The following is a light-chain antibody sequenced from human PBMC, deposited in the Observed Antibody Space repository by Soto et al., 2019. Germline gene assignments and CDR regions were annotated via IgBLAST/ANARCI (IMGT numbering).Light chain of an antibody. CDR2: GAS. J-gene: IGKJ5*01. CDR1: QSVRSTY. V-gene: IGKV3-20*01. Sequence: EIVLTQSPGILSLSPGERATLSCRASQSVRSTYLAWYQQKPGQAPRLLIHGASSRATGIPDGFSGSGSGTDFTLTISRLEPEDFAVYYCQYYISSLSITVCQGTRLDI. CDR3: QYYISSLSIT.